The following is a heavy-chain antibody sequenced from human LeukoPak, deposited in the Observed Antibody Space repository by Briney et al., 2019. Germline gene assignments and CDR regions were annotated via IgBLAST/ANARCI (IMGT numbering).Heavy chain of an antibody. CDR2: IISSGSTI. J-gene: IGHJ6*03. Sequence: PGGSLRLSCEASGFSLSTREMNWVRQAPGKGPEWVSYIISSGSTIYYADSVQGRFTTSRDNATNLLFMQMNSLRPEDTGVYDCARIDRDFYYMDVWGKGTTVTVSS. CDR3: ARIDRDFYYMDV. V-gene: IGHV3-48*03. CDR1: GFSLSTRE. D-gene: IGHD3-22*01.